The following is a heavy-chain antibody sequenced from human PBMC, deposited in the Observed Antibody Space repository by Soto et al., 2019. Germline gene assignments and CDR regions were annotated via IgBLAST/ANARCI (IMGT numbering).Heavy chain of an antibody. CDR2: IYWDDDK. CDR3: AHVFNSNSGSYRYFDY. V-gene: IGHV2-5*02. Sequence: QITLKESGPTLVNPTQTLTLTCTFSGFSLTTGGVGVGWIRQPPGKDLEWLALIYWDDDKRYSPSLKSRLTITKDTSKNQVVLTLTNRDPVDTATFYCAHVFNSNSGSYRYFDYWGQVTLVTVSS. J-gene: IGHJ4*02. CDR1: GFSLTTGGVG. D-gene: IGHD3-16*02.